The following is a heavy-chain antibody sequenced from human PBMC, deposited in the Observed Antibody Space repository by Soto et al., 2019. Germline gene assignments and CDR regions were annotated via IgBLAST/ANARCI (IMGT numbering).Heavy chain of an antibody. CDR1: GASFSGAY. CDR3: ASSSSWGDYYYYMDV. D-gene: IGHD6-6*01. Sequence: SETLYRTFAVYGASFSGAYCSWIRQPPGKGLEWIGEINHSGSTNYNPSLKSRVTISVDTSKNQFSLKLSSVTAADTAVDYCASSSSWGDYYYYMDVWGKGTTVT. CDR2: INHSGST. J-gene: IGHJ6*03. V-gene: IGHV4-34*01.